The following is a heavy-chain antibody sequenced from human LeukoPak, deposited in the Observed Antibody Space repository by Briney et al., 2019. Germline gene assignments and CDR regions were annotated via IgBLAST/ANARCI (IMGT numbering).Heavy chain of an antibody. D-gene: IGHD3-22*01. Sequence: ASVEVSCKASGYTFTSYGISWVRQAPGQGLEWMGWISAYNGNTNYAQKLQGRVTMTTDTSTSTAYMELRSLRSDDTAVYYCAGYYYDSSGYYVDYWGQGTLVTVPS. CDR1: GYTFTSYG. CDR3: AGYYYDSSGYYVDY. CDR2: ISAYNGNT. J-gene: IGHJ4*02. V-gene: IGHV1-18*01.